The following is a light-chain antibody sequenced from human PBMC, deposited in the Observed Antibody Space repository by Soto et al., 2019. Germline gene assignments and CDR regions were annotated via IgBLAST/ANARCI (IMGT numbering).Light chain of an antibody. CDR1: QSISGY. CDR3: HQRQYWPPIT. J-gene: IGKJ5*01. CDR2: DAS. V-gene: IGKV3-11*01. Sequence: EIVLTQSPATLSLSPGERATLSCRASQSISGYLGWYQQKPGQAPRLLISDASNRATGIPARFSGSGSGTDFTLTISSLEPEDFAVYYCHQRQYWPPITFGQGTRLEIK.